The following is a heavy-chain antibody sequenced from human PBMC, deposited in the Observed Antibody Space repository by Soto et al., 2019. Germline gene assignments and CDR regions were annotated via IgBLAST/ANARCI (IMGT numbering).Heavy chain of an antibody. CDR1: GYTFTSYD. CDR2: MNPNSGNT. D-gene: IGHD6-13*01. CDR3: ARRGYSSSWYYYYYYGMDV. Sequence: GASVKVSCTASGYTFTSYDINWVRQATGQGLEWMGWMNPNSGNTGYAQKFQGRVTMTRNTSISTAYMELSSLRSEDTAVYYCARRGYSSSWYYYYYYGMDVWGQGTTVTVSS. J-gene: IGHJ6*02. V-gene: IGHV1-8*01.